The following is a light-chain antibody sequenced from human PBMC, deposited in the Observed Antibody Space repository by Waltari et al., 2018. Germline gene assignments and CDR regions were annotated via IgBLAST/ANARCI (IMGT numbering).Light chain of an antibody. CDR1: NIGNNG. CDR3: QVWGSNTDHRG. CDR2: EDS. V-gene: IGLV3-21*02. J-gene: IGLJ2*01. Sequence: SDVLTQPPSVSVAPGQTARITCGGNNIGNNGVHWYQQKPGQAPVLVVHEDSDRPSGSPERFAGPNSGNTATRTISRVEAGDEADYYCQVWGSNTDHRGFGGGTKLTVL.